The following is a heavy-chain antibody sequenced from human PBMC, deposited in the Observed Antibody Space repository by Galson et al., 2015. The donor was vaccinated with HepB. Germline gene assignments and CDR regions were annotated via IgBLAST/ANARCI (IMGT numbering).Heavy chain of an antibody. CDR2: ISYSGST. J-gene: IGHJ4*02. V-gene: IGHV4-31*03. Sequence: TLSLTCTVSGGSISSGGYYWNWIRRHPGKGLEWIGYISYSGSTYYNPSLKSRVTISVDTSKSQFSLKLSSVTAADTAVYYCARGMGRHSESYVFYYWGQGTLVSVSS. CDR3: ARGMGRHSESYVFYY. CDR1: GGSISSGGYY. D-gene: IGHD3-16*01.